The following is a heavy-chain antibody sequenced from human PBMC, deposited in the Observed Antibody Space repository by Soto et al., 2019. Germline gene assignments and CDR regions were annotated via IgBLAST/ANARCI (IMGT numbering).Heavy chain of an antibody. Sequence: QVQLVQSGAELKKPGASVRISCKASGYTFTTYVLYWLRQAPGQRLEWVGWINAGTGKTKYSDKFQGRVTVTRDTSASTAYMELSSLRSEDTAVYYCARDLDGYNSRYGLDVWGQGTTVTVSS. CDR1: GYTFTTYV. CDR2: INAGTGKT. CDR3: ARDLDGYNSRYGLDV. J-gene: IGHJ6*02. D-gene: IGHD5-12*01. V-gene: IGHV1-3*01.